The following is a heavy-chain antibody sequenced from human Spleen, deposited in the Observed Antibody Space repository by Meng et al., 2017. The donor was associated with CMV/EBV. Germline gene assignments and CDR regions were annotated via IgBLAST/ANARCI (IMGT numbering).Heavy chain of an antibody. D-gene: IGHD3-9*01. CDR1: GGTLSSYA. CDR2: IIPTLGTA. V-gene: IGHV1-69*05. J-gene: IGHJ6*02. Sequence: SVKVSCKASGGTLSSYAITWVRQAPGQGLEWMGGIIPTLGTANYAQKFQGRVTITTSESTRTAYMEFSSLRSEDTAVYYCARVPYDSLTGSPRGMDVWGQGTTVTVSS. CDR3: ARVPYDSLTGSPRGMDV.